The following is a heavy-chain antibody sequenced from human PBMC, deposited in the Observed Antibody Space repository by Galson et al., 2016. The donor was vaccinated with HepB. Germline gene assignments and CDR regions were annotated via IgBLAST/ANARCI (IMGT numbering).Heavy chain of an antibody. CDR3: ARLDFRGIYYYGMDV. J-gene: IGHJ6*02. V-gene: IGHV4-59*01. D-gene: IGHD3-10*01. CDR1: GGSISSYY. CDR2: IHYSGST. Sequence: ETLSLTCTVSGGSISSYYWIWIRQPPGKGLEWIGYIHYSGSTKYSPSLNSRVTISVDMSRNQFSLKLSSVSAADTAVYYCARLDFRGIYYYGMDVWGQGTTVTVSS.